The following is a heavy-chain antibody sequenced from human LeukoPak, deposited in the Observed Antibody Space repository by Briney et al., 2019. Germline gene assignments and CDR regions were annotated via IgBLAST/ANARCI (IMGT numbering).Heavy chain of an antibody. CDR1: GDSISSSSYY. CDR2: INHSGST. Sequence: SETLSLTCTVSGDSISSSSYYWSWIRQPPGKGLEWIGEINHSGSTNYNPSLKSRVTISVDTSKNQFSLKLSSVTAADTAVYYCARQYIVLRRRSWFDPWGQGTLVTVSS. CDR3: ARQYIVLRRRSWFDP. J-gene: IGHJ5*02. D-gene: IGHD2-8*01. V-gene: IGHV4-61*05.